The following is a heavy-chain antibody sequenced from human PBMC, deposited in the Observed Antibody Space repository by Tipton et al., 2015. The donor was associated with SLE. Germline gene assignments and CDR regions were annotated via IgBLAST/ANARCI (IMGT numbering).Heavy chain of an antibody. CDR3: ARRTSGYAPDY. J-gene: IGHJ4*02. CDR1: GGSISSHY. Sequence: TLSLTCTVSGGSISSHYWSWIRQPPGKTLEWIGYIYSGGSTNYNPSLKSRVSISVDTSKNQISLKLSSVTAADTAVYYCARRTSGYAPDYWGQGTLVTVSS. CDR2: IYSGGST. V-gene: IGHV4-59*11. D-gene: IGHD5-12*01.